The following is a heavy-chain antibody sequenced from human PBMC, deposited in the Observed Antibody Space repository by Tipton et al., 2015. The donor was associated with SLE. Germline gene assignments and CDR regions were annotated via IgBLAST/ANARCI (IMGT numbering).Heavy chain of an antibody. V-gene: IGHV4-39*07. CDR3: ARKELGTMWDS. CDR2: VSYSGPT. Sequence: PGLVKPSETLSLTCSVSGGSIITASFFWGWVRLPPGKGLEWIAAVSYSGPTTYNPSLRSRVSISLDTSENQFSQRLTSVAAADTAVYYCARKELGTMWDSWGQGTLVTVSS. CDR1: GGSIITASFF. D-gene: IGHD5-24*01. J-gene: IGHJ4*02.